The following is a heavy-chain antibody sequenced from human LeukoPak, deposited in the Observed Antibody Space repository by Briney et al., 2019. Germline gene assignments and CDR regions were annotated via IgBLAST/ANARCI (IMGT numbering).Heavy chain of an antibody. Sequence: GGSLRLSCAASGFTFSSYWMHWVRQAPGKGLVWVSRINSDGSSTSYADSVKGRFTISRDNAKNTLYLQMNSLRAEDTAVYYCAREGYYYGSSGYEPLGLAYPPDYWGQGTLVTVSS. CDR1: GFTFSSYW. V-gene: IGHV3-74*01. CDR2: INSDGSST. D-gene: IGHD3-22*01. J-gene: IGHJ4*02. CDR3: AREGYYYGSSGYEPLGLAYPPDY.